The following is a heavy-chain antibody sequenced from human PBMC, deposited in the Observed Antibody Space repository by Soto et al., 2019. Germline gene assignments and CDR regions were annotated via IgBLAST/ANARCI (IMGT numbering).Heavy chain of an antibody. D-gene: IGHD3-10*01. Sequence: ASVKVSCKASGYTFTSYGISWVRQAPGQGLEWMGWISAYNGNTNYAQKLQGRVTMTTDTSTSTAYMELRSLRSDDTAVYYCAREITMVRGVIMGMDVWGQGTTVTVSS. CDR1: GYTFTSYG. CDR2: ISAYNGNT. J-gene: IGHJ6*02. V-gene: IGHV1-18*01. CDR3: AREITMVRGVIMGMDV.